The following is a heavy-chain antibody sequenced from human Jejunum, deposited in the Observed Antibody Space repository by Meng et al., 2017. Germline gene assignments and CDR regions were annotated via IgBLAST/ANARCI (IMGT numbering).Heavy chain of an antibody. CDR1: GYTFTSSG. V-gene: IGHV1-3*01. J-gene: IGHJ4*02. Sequence: QAQLVESGAEVKRPGPSVKLSCKASGYTFTSSGIHWLRQAPGQRLEWLGWIIAGNGNTKYSQTFQGRVAITSDTSASTAYMELSSLTSEDTAVYYCARSENYSPFDYWGQGTLVTVSS. CDR2: IIAGNGNT. CDR3: ARSENYSPFDY. D-gene: IGHD2-15*01.